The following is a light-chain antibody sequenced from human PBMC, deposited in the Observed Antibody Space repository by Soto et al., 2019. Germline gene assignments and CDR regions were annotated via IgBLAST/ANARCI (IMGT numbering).Light chain of an antibody. CDR1: QSVSSY. CDR2: GAS. Sequence: EVVLTQSPGPLALSPGERATLSCWASQSVSSYLAWYQQKPGQAPRLLIYGASSRATGIPDRFIGSGSGTEFTLTISSLQSEDFAVYYCQQYNNWPPWTFGQGTKVDIK. J-gene: IGKJ1*01. V-gene: IGKV3D-15*01. CDR3: QQYNNWPPWT.